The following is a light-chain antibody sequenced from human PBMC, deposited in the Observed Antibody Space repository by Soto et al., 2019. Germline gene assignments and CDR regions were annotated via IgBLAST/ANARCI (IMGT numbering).Light chain of an antibody. CDR3: SPYTSDSGRV. Sequence: QSALTQPASVSGSPGQSITISCAGTSSDVGGYNYVSWYQHHPGKAPKLIIYEVSDRPSGVSDRFSGSKSDNTASLTISGLQTEDEADYYCSPYTSDSGRVFGTGTKLTVL. CDR2: EVS. CDR1: SSDVGGYNY. V-gene: IGLV2-14*01. J-gene: IGLJ1*01.